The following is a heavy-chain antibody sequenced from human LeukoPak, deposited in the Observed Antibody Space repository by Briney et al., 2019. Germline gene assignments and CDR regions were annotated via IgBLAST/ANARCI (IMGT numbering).Heavy chain of an antibody. CDR1: GYTFTGYY. Sequence: ASVKVSCKASGYTFTGYYMHWVRQAPGQGLEWMGWINPDSGGTNYAQKFQGRVTMTRDTSISTAYMELSRLRSDDTAVYYCARGDLRYYYYYMDVWGKGTTVTISS. D-gene: IGHD2-21*02. V-gene: IGHV1-2*02. CDR2: INPDSGGT. J-gene: IGHJ6*03. CDR3: ARGDLRYYYYYMDV.